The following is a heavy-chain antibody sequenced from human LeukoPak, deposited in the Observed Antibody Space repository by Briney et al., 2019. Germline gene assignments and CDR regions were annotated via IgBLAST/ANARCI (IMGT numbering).Heavy chain of an antibody. CDR3: AKDLWGGQWLVGSAEY. CDR1: GFTFDDYA. Sequence: PGGSLRLSCAASGFTFDDYAMHWVRQAPGRGLEWVSLISGDSGRTYYADSVKGRFTISRDNSKNSLYLQMDSLTTDDTALYYWAKDLWGGQWLVGSAEYWGQGTLVAVSS. CDR2: ISGDSGRT. V-gene: IGHV3-43*02. D-gene: IGHD6-19*01. J-gene: IGHJ4*02.